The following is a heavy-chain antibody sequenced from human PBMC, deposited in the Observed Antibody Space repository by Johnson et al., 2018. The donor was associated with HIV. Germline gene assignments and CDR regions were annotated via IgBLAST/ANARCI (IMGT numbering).Heavy chain of an antibody. V-gene: IGHV3-11*04. Sequence: QMLLVESGGGLVQPGGSLRLSCAASGFTFSDYYMSWIRQAPGKGLEWVSYISSSGSTIYYADSVKGRFTISRDNAKNSLYLQMNSLRAEDTAVYYCAKDSDSLYFGSGDGFDIWGQGTMVTVSS. CDR2: ISSSGSTI. CDR3: AKDSDSLYFGSGDGFDI. J-gene: IGHJ3*02. D-gene: IGHD3-9*01. CDR1: GFTFSDYY.